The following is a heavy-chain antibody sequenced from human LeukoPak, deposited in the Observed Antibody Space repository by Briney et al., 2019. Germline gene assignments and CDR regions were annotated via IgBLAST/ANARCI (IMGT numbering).Heavy chain of an antibody. Sequence: GGSLRLSCVASGITFSSQWMHWVRQTPGKGLVWVSRISSDGSATSYADSVRGRFATSRDNAKSTLYLQMNSLRAEDTAVYCCARGLSTFFESWGQGTLVTVSS. CDR1: GITFSSQW. CDR3: ARGLSTFFES. V-gene: IGHV3-74*01. D-gene: IGHD5/OR15-5a*01. J-gene: IGHJ4*02. CDR2: ISSDGSAT.